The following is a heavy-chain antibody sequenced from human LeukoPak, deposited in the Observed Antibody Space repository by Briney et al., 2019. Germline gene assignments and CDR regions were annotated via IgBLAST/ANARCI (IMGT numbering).Heavy chain of an antibody. CDR2: IYSGGST. Sequence: GGALRLSCAASGFTLSSNYMSWVRQAPGKGVEGVSGIYSGGSTYYTDSVTRRFTISRDNSNTTPYLQMTSLRAEDTAVYYCARVHNLAVADVDYFDYWGQGTLVTVSS. J-gene: IGHJ4*02. V-gene: IGHV3-53*01. CDR1: GFTLSSNY. CDR3: ARVHNLAVADVDYFDY. D-gene: IGHD6-19*01.